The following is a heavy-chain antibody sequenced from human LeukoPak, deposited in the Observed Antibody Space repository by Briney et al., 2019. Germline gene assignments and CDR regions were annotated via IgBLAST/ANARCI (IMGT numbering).Heavy chain of an antibody. V-gene: IGHV4-59*08. CDR2: IYYSGTT. D-gene: IGHD4-11*01. Sequence: PSETLSLTCTVSGGSISSDYWSWIRQSPGKGLEWIGYIYYSGTTSYNPSLKSRVTISLDTSKNQFSLRLSSVTAADTAVFYCARHESSYNNYYPYFDSWGQGTLVTVSS. CDR3: ARHESSYNNYYPYFDS. J-gene: IGHJ4*02. CDR1: GGSISSDY.